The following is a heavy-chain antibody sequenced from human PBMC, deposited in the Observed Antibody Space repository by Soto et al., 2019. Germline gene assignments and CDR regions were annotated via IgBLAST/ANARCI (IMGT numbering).Heavy chain of an antibody. D-gene: IGHD3-9*01. CDR1: GGSISSSNW. V-gene: IGHV4-4*02. CDR3: ARDSRYFDWLGAFDI. CDR2: IYHSGST. J-gene: IGHJ3*02. Sequence: PSETLSLTCAVSGGSISSSNWCSWVRQPPGKGLEWIGEIYHSGSTNYNPSLKSRVTISVDKSKNQFSLKLSSVTAADTAVYYCARDSRYFDWLGAFDIWGQGTMVTVSS.